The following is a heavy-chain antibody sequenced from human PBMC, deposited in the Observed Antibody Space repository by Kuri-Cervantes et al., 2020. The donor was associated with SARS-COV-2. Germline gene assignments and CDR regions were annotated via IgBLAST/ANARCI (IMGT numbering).Heavy chain of an antibody. CDR3: ATDDCGDYRRLY. V-gene: IGHV4-39*01. Sequence: SETLSLTCTVSGGSISSSRYYWGWIRQPTGKGLEWIGSIYYSGSTYYNPSLKSRVTISVDTSKNQFSLKLSSVTAADTAVYYCATDDCGDYRRLYWGQGTLVTVSS. J-gene: IGHJ4*02. CDR2: IYYSGST. D-gene: IGHD4-17*01. CDR1: GGSISSSRYY.